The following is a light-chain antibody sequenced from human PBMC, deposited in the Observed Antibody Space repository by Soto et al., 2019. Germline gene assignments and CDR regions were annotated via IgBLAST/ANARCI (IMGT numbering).Light chain of an antibody. CDR1: QTISSW. V-gene: IGKV1-5*03. Sequence: DIQMTQSPSTLSGSVGDRVTITCRASQTISSWLAWYQQKPGKAPKLLIYKASTLKSGVPSRFSGSQFGSEFTLTISGLQPDDFATYYCQQYSNFATFGQGTKVDIK. J-gene: IGKJ1*01. CDR2: KAS. CDR3: QQYSNFAT.